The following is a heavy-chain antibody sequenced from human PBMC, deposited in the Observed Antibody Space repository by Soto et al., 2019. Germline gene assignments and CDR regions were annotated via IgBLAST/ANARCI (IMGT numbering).Heavy chain of an antibody. CDR2: IYYSGST. V-gene: IGHV4-61*01. Sequence: PSETLSLTCTVSGVSVSSGSYYWSWIRQPPGKGLEWIGYIYYSGSTNYNPSLKSRVTISVDTSKNQFSLKLSSVTAADTAVYYCARGVIAVAGTGYYYYGMDVWGQGTTVTVSS. CDR3: ARGVIAVAGTGYYYYGMDV. J-gene: IGHJ6*02. CDR1: GVSVSSGSYY. D-gene: IGHD6-19*01.